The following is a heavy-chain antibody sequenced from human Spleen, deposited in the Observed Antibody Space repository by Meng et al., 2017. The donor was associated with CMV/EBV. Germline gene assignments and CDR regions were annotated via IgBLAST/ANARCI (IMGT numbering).Heavy chain of an antibody. CDR3: ASPTSLDIVVVPAALHYYYAMDV. Sequence: GGSLRLSCAASGFMFSSYTMHWVRQTPGKGLEWVSSISTSNSYIYYADSVKGRFTISRDNAKKSLYLQMNSLRADDTAVYYCASPTSLDIVVVPAALHYYYAMDVWGQGTTVTVSS. J-gene: IGHJ6*02. V-gene: IGHV3-21*01. D-gene: IGHD2-2*01. CDR2: ISTSNSYI. CDR1: GFMFSSYT.